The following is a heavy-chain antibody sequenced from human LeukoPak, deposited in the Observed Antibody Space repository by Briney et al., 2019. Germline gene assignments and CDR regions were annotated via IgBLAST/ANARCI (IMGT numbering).Heavy chain of an antibody. CDR3: AREGGLGDPYYFDY. D-gene: IGHD3-10*01. J-gene: IGHJ4*02. CDR2: INPVGTAT. V-gene: IGHV3-7*01. Sequence: PGGSLTLSCAASGFSFSAYWMTWVRQAPGAGLEFVANINPVGTATYYADPVKGRFTISRDNSKNTLYLQMNSLRAEDTAVYYCAREGGLGDPYYFDYWGQGTLVAVSS. CDR1: GFSFSAYW.